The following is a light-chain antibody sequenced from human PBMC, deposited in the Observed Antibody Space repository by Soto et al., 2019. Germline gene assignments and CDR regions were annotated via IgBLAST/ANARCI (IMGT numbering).Light chain of an antibody. CDR2: LNNDGSH. V-gene: IGLV4-69*01. J-gene: IGLJ2*01. Sequence: QSALTQSPSASASLGASVKLTCTLSSGHSNYAIAWHQQQPEKGPRYLMKLNNDGSHSKGDGIPDRFSGSSSGAERYLTISGLQSEDESDYYCQTWDTGIAVVFGGGTKLTVL. CDR1: SGHSNYA. CDR3: QTWDTGIAVV.